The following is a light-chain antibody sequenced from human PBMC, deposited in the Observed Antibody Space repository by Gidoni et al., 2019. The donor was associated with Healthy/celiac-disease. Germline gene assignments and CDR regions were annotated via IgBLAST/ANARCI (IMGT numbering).Light chain of an antibody. CDR1: QSVLYSSNNKNY. CDR3: QQYYSTPRT. J-gene: IGKJ1*01. CDR2: WAS. V-gene: IGKV4-1*01. Sequence: DIVMTQSPASLAASLGSRATINCKSSQSVLYSSNNKNYLAWYQQKPGQPPKLLIYWASTRESGVPERFSGSGSGTDFTLTISSLQAEDVAVYYCQQYYSTPRTFGQGTKVEIK.